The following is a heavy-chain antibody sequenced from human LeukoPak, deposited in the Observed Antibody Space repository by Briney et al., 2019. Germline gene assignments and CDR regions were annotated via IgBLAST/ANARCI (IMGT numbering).Heavy chain of an antibody. CDR2: ISSSGSTI. J-gene: IGHJ4*02. V-gene: IGHV3-48*03. D-gene: IGHD3-10*01. CDR3: GRENMVRGDKFDY. Sequence: PGRSLRLSCAASGFTFGSYEMNWVRQAPGKGLEWVSYISSSGSTIYYADSVKGRFTISRDNAKNSLYLQMNSLRAEYTAVYYCGRENMVRGDKFDYWGQGTLVTVSS. CDR1: GFTFGSYE.